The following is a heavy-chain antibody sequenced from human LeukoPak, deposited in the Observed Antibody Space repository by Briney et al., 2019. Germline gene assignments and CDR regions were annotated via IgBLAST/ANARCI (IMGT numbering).Heavy chain of an antibody. V-gene: IGHV3-66*01. Sequence: GGSLRLSCAVSGFTVSTNHITWVRQAPGKGLECVSVIYGGGSTYYADSVKGRFTVSRDSSKNTVYLQMNSLRAEDTAVYYCAGAGGYSGYGSQGTLVTVSS. J-gene: IGHJ4*02. CDR2: IYGGGST. D-gene: IGHD5-12*01. CDR3: AGAGGYSGY. CDR1: GFTVSTNH.